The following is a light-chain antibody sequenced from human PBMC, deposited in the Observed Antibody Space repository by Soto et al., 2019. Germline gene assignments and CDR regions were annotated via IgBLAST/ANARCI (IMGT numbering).Light chain of an antibody. CDR2: GAS. J-gene: IGKJ2*01. V-gene: IGKV1-39*01. CDR1: LTVRGS. CDR3: QQSYSAPLST. Sequence: DIQMTQSPSSLSASIGDRVTITCRASLTVRGSXNWYQQKPGEAPKLLIFGASTLQSGVSSRFSGEGSGTEFTLTINSVQLEDCGTYYCQQSYSAPLSTFGQGTKLEIK.